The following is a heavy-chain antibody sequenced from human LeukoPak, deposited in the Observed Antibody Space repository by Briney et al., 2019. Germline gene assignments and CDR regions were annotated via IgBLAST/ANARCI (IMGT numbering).Heavy chain of an antibody. D-gene: IGHD4-17*01. Sequence: PGGSLRLSCAVSGFTVTDNYMSWARQAPGKGLQWVSVIYPDGRTYYADSVKGRFTISRDISRSTLLLQMISLRPDDTAVHYCARTNPVYGDYDYWGQGTLVTVSS. V-gene: IGHV3-53*01. CDR3: ARTNPVYGDYDY. CDR1: GFTVTDNY. CDR2: IYPDGRT. J-gene: IGHJ4*02.